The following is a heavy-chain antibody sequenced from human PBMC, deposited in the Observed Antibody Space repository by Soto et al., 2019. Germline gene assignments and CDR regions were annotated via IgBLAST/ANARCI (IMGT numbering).Heavy chain of an antibody. CDR2: INGNDGST. D-gene: IGHD5-12*01. J-gene: IGHJ4*02. V-gene: IGHV3-23*01. CDR3: VKGAWLDD. Sequence: PGGSLRLSCAAFGFPFSTFDMSWVRQAPGTGLEWVSVINGNDGSTYYADSVKGRFTISKDHSKNILYLEMSSLRAEDTAFYYCVKGAWLDDWGQGTLVTVSS. CDR1: GFPFSTFD.